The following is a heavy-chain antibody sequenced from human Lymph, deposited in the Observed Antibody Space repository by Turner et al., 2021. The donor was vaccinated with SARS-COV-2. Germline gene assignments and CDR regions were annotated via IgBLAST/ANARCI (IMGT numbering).Heavy chain of an antibody. V-gene: IGHV4-30-4*01. Sequence: QVQLQESGSGLVKPPQTLSLACTVSGGSISSGDYYWSWFRKPPGKGLEWIGYIYYSGRTYYNPSLKSRVTISVDTSKNQFSLKLSSVTAADTAVYYCARVVVLRRAYFDYWGQGTLVTVSS. CDR2: IYYSGRT. CDR1: GGSISSGDYY. CDR3: ARVVVLRRAYFDY. D-gene: IGHD2-8*01. J-gene: IGHJ4*02.